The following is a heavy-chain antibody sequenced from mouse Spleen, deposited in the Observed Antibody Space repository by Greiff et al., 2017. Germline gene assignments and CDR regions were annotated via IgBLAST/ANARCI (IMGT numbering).Heavy chain of an antibody. Sequence: VQLQQSGAELVKPGASVKLSCKASGYTFTSYWMHWVKQRPGQGLEWIGMIHPNSGSTNYNEKFKSKATLTVDKSSSTAYMQLSSLTSEDSAVYYCARSLLTAWFAYWGQGTLVTVSA. CDR3: ARSLLTAWFAY. CDR2: IHPNSGST. J-gene: IGHJ3*01. V-gene: IGHV1-64*01. D-gene: IGHD4-1*01. CDR1: GYTFTSYW.